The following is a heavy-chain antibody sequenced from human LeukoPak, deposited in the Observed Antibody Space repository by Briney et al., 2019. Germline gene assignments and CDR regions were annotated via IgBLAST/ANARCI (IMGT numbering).Heavy chain of an antibody. Sequence: PSETLSLTCAVYGGSFSGYYWSWIRQPPGKGLEWIGEINHSGSTNYNPSLKSRVTISVDTSKNQFSLKLSSVTAADTAVYYCARVMWFGNGGPLDYWGQGTLVTVSS. CDR1: GGSFSGYY. CDR3: ARVMWFGNGGPLDY. J-gene: IGHJ4*02. CDR2: INHSGST. D-gene: IGHD3-10*01. V-gene: IGHV4-34*01.